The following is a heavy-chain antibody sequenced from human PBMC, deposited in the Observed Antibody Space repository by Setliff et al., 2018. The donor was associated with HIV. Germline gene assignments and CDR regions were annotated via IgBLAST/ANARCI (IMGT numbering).Heavy chain of an antibody. CDR1: GGSFSGYY. J-gene: IGHJ5*02. CDR3: ARDKLRTYYNFWSGYAPQHNWFDP. V-gene: IGHV4-34*11. D-gene: IGHD3-3*01. CDR2: FYSGGST. Sequence: SETLSLTCAIYGGSFSGYYWSWVRQPPGKGLEWIGYFYSGGSTSHNPSLDSRVTMSLDTSKSQFSLRLTSVTAADTAVYYCARDKLRTYYNFWSGYAPQHNWFDPWGQGTLVTVSS.